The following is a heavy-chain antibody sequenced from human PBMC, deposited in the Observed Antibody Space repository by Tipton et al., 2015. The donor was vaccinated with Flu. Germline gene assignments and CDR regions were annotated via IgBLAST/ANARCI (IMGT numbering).Heavy chain of an antibody. V-gene: IGHV4-39*07. CDR3: ARYPESNYHWFGP. D-gene: IGHD4-11*01. Sequence: LRLSCTVSGGSINSTTYYWGWVRQPPGKGLEWIATVFHSGLTYYNPSLKSRVTISVDTSKNQISLKLSSVTAADTAVYYCARYPESNYHWFGPWGQGALVTVSS. CDR2: VFHSGLT. CDR1: GGSINSTTYY. J-gene: IGHJ5*02.